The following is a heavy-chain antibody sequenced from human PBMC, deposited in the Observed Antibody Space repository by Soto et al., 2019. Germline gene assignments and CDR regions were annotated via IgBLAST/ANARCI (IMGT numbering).Heavy chain of an antibody. CDR3: AKDQGYGDPMFLGGYYYYYMDV. J-gene: IGHJ6*03. Sequence: EVQLLESGGGLVQPGGSLRLSCAASGFTFSSYAMSWVRQAPGKGLEWVSAISGSGGSTYYADSVKGRFTISRDNSKNTLYLQMNSLRAEDTAVYYCAKDQGYGDPMFLGGYYYYYMDVWGKGTTVTVSS. V-gene: IGHV3-23*01. CDR2: ISGSGGST. D-gene: IGHD4-17*01. CDR1: GFTFSSYA.